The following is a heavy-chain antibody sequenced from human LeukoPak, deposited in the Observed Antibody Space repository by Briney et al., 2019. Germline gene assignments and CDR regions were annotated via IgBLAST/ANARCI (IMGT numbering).Heavy chain of an antibody. CDR3: ARDAVVRDCSSTSCPPTY. CDR2: ISYDGNKK. Sequence: EGSLRLSCAASGFTFSNYAMNWVRQAPGKGLEWVAVISYDGNKKYYADSVKGRFTISRDNSKNTLYLQMNSLRTEDTAVYYCARDAVVRDCSSTSCPPTYWGQGTLVTVSS. V-gene: IGHV3-30*04. CDR1: GFTFSNYA. D-gene: IGHD2-2*01. J-gene: IGHJ4*02.